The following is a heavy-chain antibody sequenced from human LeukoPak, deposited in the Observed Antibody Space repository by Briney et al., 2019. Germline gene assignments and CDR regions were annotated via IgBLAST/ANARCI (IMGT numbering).Heavy chain of an antibody. Sequence: ASVKVSCKASGYSFTAYSIVWVRQDPGQGLEWMGWIHPPSGVTAYGKTFQGRVTMTRDTYISTAYVELSRLRFGATAVYYCASGYRFGNWGQGTLVTVSS. CDR3: ASGYRFGN. J-gene: IGHJ4*02. V-gene: IGHV1-2*02. D-gene: IGHD5-18*01. CDR2: IHPPSGVT. CDR1: GYSFTAYS.